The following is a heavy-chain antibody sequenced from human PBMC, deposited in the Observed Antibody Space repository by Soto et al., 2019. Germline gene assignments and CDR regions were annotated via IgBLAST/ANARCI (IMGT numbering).Heavy chain of an antibody. D-gene: IGHD4-17*01. CDR3: ARPRWAAHGESYGMDV. CDR1: GGSISSSSYY. J-gene: IGHJ6*02. CDR2: IYYSGST. Sequence: SETLSLTCTVSGGSISSSSYYWGWIRQPPGKGLEWIGSIYYSGSTYYNPSLKSRVTISVDTSKNQFSLKLSSVTAADTAVYYCARPRWAAHGESYGMDVWGQGTTVTVSS. V-gene: IGHV4-39*01.